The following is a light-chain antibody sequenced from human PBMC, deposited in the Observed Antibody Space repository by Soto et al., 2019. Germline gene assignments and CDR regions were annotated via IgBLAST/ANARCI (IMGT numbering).Light chain of an antibody. V-gene: IGKV1-5*03. Sequence: DIQMTQSPSTLSASVGAXVTITCRASQSISSWLAWYQQKPGKAPKLMINKASSLESGVPSRFSGSGSGTECNLTISSLQPEDFATYYCQQLKSNLITLCQGTRLEIK. CDR3: QQLKSNLIT. CDR2: KAS. CDR1: QSISSW. J-gene: IGKJ5*01.